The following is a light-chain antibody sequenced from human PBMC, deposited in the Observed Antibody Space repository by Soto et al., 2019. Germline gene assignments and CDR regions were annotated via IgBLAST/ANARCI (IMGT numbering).Light chain of an antibody. Sequence: LTQPASVSGSPGQSITISCTGTSSDVGDYDYVSWYQHHPGKAPKLMIYDVSNRPSGVSNRFSGSKSGNTASLTISGLQAEDEADYYCSSDKSSSTPFGTRTKVTVL. J-gene: IGLJ1*01. CDR2: DVS. CDR3: SSDKSSSTP. V-gene: IGLV2-14*03. CDR1: SSDVGDYDY.